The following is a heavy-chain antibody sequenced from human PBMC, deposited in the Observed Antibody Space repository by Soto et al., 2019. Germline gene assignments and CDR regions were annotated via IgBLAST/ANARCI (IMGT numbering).Heavy chain of an antibody. CDR1: GFTFDDYA. J-gene: IGHJ6*02. CDR2: ISWNSGSI. V-gene: IGHV3-9*01. Sequence: GGSLRLSCAASGFTFDDYAMHWVRQAPGKGLEWVSGISWNSGSIGYADSVKGRFTISRDNAKNSLYLQMNSLRAEDTALYYCAKESYGMDVWGQGTTVTV. CDR3: AKESYGMDV.